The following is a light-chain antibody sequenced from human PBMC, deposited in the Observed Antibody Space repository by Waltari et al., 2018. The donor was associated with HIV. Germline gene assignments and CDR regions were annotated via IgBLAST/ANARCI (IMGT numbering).Light chain of an antibody. CDR2: RSS. V-gene: IGLV1-40*01. Sequence: QSVLTQPPSVSGAPGQRVTIPSTGTSHNIGPGQEVHWYQQLPGTAPKLHIYRSSNRPSGVPDRFSGSKSGTSASLAITGLQAEYEADYYCQSYDSSLSDVVFGGGTKLTVL. CDR3: QSYDSSLSDVV. CDR1: SHNIGPGQE. J-gene: IGLJ2*01.